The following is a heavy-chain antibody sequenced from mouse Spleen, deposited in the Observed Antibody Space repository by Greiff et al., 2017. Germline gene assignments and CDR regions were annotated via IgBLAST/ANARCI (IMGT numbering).Heavy chain of an antibody. CDR3: ADVYYYGSRDY. CDR2: IYPRSGNT. V-gene: IGHV1-81*01. J-gene: IGHJ2*01. D-gene: IGHD1-1*01. Sequence: VKLQESGAELARPGASVKLSCKASGYTFTSYGISWVKQRTGQGLEWIGEIYPRSGNTYYNEKFKGKATLTADKSSSTAYMELRSLTSEDSAVYFCADVYYYGSRDYWGQGTTLTVSS. CDR1: GYTFTSYG.